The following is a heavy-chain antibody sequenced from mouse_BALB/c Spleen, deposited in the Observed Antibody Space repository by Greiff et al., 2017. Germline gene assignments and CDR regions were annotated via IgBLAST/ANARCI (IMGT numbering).Heavy chain of an antibody. D-gene: IGHD1-1*01. J-gene: IGHJ4*01. V-gene: IGHV5-6-5*01. CDR3: ARGRRNTTVVALYYYAMDY. Sequence: EVKLMESGGGLVKPGGSLKLSCAASGFTFSSYAMSWVRQTPEKRLEWVASISSGGSTYYPDSVKGRFTISRDNARNILYLQMSSLRSEDTAMYYCARGRRNTTVVALYYYAMDYWGQGTSVTVSS. CDR2: ISSGGST. CDR1: GFTFSSYA.